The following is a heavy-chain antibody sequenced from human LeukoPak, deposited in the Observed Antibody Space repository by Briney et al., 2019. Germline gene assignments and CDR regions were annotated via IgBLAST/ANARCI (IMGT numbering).Heavy chain of an antibody. V-gene: IGHV1-2*02. Sequence: ASVTVSCKASGYTFTGYYMHWVRQAPGQGLEWMGWINPNSGGTNYAQKFQGRVTMTRDTSISTAYMELSRLRSDDTAVYYCARDLRITMVRGVRIDWFDPWGQGTLVTVSS. CDR2: INPNSGGT. CDR1: GYTFTGYY. J-gene: IGHJ5*02. CDR3: ARDLRITMVRGVRIDWFDP. D-gene: IGHD3-10*01.